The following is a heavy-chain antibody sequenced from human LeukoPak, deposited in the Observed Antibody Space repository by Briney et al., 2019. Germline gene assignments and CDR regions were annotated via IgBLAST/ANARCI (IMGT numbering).Heavy chain of an antibody. CDR1: GFTFSSYG. D-gene: IGHD3-22*01. V-gene: IGHV3-30*18. CDR2: ISYDGSNK. Sequence: GGSLRLSCAASGFTFSSYGMHWVRQAPGKGLEWVAVISYDGSNKYYADSVKGRFTISRDNSKNTLYLQVNSLRAEDTAVYYCAKDRAYSSGYYLILWGQGTMVTVSS. CDR3: AKDRAYSSGYYLIL. J-gene: IGHJ3*01.